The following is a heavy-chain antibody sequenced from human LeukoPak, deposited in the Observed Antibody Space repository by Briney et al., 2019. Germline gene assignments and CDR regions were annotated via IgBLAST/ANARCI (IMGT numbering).Heavy chain of an antibody. CDR3: ARDSDTSGYYPLVDY. V-gene: IGHV1-46*01. J-gene: IGHJ4*02. CDR2: INPGGGRT. CDR1: GYTFTSYY. Sequence: ASVKVSCKASGYTFTSYYMHWVRQAPGQGLEWMGIINPGGGRTTYAQKIQGRVTMTRDTSTSTVYMELSGLRSEDTAVYYCARDSDTSGYYPLVDYWGQGTLVTVSS. D-gene: IGHD3-22*01.